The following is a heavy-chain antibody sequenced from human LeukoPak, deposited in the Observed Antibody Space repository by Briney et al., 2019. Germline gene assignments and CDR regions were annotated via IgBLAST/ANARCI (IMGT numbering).Heavy chain of an antibody. J-gene: IGHJ4*02. CDR2: ISYDGSNK. V-gene: IGHV3-30*18. CDR3: AKDPNYYDSSGYYDY. D-gene: IGHD3-22*01. Sequence: PGRSLRLSCAASGFTFSSYGMHWVRQPRGKGRGWVAFISYDGSNKYYADSVKGRFTISRDNSKNTLYLQMNSLRAEDTAVYYCAKDPNYYDSSGYYDYWGQGTLVTVSS. CDR1: GFTFSSYG.